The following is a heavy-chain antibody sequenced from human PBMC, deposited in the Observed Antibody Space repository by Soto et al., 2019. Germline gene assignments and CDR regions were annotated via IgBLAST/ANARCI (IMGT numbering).Heavy chain of an antibody. J-gene: IGHJ4*02. CDR1: GGSVSSSTYY. CDR3: ARVVGSSWLDY. CDR2: VYFTGST. Sequence: QVQLQESGPGLVKPSETLSLTCTVSGGSVSSSTYYWSWIRQPPGKGLEWLGYVYFTGSTNYNPSLKSXXTXSAXTSKNQFSLKLSSVTAADTALYYCARVVGSSWLDYWGQGTLVTVSS. D-gene: IGHD6-13*01. V-gene: IGHV4-61*01.